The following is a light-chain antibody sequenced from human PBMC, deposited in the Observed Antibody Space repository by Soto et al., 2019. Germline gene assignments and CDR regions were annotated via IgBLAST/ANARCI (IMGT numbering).Light chain of an antibody. Sequence: DIQMTQSPSTLSASVGDKVTITCRASQCISRGLAWYQQKPGKAPKLLIYKASSLERGVPSRFSGSGSGTEFNLTIISLEHDDFATYCCQQYNSYYRCTCGPGTKVDIK. CDR2: KAS. J-gene: IGKJ3*01. V-gene: IGKV1-5*03. CDR3: QQYNSYYRCT. CDR1: QCISRG.